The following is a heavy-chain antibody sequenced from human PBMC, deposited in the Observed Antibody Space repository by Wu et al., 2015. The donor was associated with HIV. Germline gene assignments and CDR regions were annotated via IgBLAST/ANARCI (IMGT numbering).Heavy chain of an antibody. CDR3: ATSRYSSSPVGDYYYYYMDV. Sequence: QVQLVQSGAEVKKPGSSVKVSCKASGGTFSSYAISWVRQAPGQGLEWMGGIIPIFGTANYAQKFQGRVTITADESTSTAYMELSSLRSEDTAVYYCATSRYSSSPVGDYYYYYMDVWGKGTTVTVS. J-gene: IGHJ6*03. CDR1: GGTFSSYA. CDR2: IIPIFGTA. V-gene: IGHV1-69*01. D-gene: IGHD6-6*01.